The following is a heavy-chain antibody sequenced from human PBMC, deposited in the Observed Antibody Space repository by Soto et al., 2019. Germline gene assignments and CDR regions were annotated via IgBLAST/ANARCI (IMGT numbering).Heavy chain of an antibody. CDR3: AHAGDYDLLTFDH. CDR2: IYWDDDK. CDR1: GFSLSSYGMG. Sequence: QINLKESGPTLVSPAQTLTLTCGFSGFSLSSYGMGVAWIRQPPGKALEWLALIYWDDDKRYSPSLKDRLAISKDTSSNQVVLTITNMDPGDTATYFCAHAGDYDLLTFDHWGPGTLVTVSS. J-gene: IGHJ4*02. V-gene: IGHV2-5*02. D-gene: IGHD4-17*01.